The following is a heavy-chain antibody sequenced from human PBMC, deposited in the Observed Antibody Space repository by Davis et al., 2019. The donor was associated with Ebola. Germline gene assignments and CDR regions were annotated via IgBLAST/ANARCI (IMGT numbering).Heavy chain of an antibody. CDR1: GGSISSSSYY. CDR3: ASGITIFGVVIHYAFDI. V-gene: IGHV4-39*01. D-gene: IGHD3-3*01. Sequence: SETLSLTCTVSGGSISSSSYYWGWIRQPPGKGLEWIGSIYYSGSTYYNPSLKSRVTISVDTSKNQFSLKLSSVTAADTAVYYCASGITIFGVVIHYAFDIWGQGTMVTVSS. CDR2: IYYSGST. J-gene: IGHJ3*02.